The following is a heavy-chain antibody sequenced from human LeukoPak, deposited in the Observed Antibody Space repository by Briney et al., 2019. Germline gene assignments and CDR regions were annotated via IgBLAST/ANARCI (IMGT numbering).Heavy chain of an antibody. CDR2: INPNSGGT. V-gene: IGHV1-2*02. CDR3: ASGLWVTAIEEGPIGNNDF. CDR1: GYTFTGYY. J-gene: IGHJ4*02. Sequence: ASVKVSCKASGYTFTGYYLHWVRQAPGQGLEWMGWINPNSGGTNYAQKFQGRVTMTRDTSISTAYMELSRLRSDDTAVYYCASGLWVTAIEEGPIGNNDFWGQGTLVTVSS. D-gene: IGHD2-21*02.